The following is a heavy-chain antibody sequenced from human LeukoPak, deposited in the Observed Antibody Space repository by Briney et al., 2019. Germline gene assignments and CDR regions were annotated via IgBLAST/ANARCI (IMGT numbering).Heavy chain of an antibody. Sequence: GGSLRLSCAASGFTFSSYAMSWVRQAPGKGLEWVSAISGSGGSTYYADSVKGRFTISRDNSKNTLYLQMNSLRAEDTAVYYCAKVEGRTYYYDSSGHPALDYWGQGTLVTVSS. CDR3: AKVEGRTYYYDSSGHPALDY. J-gene: IGHJ4*02. CDR1: GFTFSSYA. CDR2: ISGSGGST. V-gene: IGHV3-23*01. D-gene: IGHD3-22*01.